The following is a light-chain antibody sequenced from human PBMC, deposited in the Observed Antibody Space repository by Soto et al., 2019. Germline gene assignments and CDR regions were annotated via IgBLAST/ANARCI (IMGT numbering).Light chain of an antibody. CDR1: HSVGSN. V-gene: IGKV3-15*01. Sequence: VMTQSPTTLSVSPGERATLSCRASHSVGSNLAWYQQNPGQAPRLLIYGASTRATGVPARFSGSGSATQFTLTISSLQSEDFGFYYWQHYKQCPVAFGGGTKVEIK. CDR3: QHYKQCPVA. J-gene: IGKJ4*01. CDR2: GAS.